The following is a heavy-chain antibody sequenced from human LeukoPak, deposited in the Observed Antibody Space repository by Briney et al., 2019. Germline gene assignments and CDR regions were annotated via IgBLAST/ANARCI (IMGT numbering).Heavy chain of an antibody. V-gene: IGHV1-18*01. Sequence: ASVKVSCKASGYTFTSYGTSWVRQAPGQGLEWMGWISAYNGNTNYAQKLQGRVTMTTDTSTSTAYMELRSLRSDDTAVYYCARDGSSSWYVGYFQHWGQGTLVTVSS. CDR2: ISAYNGNT. J-gene: IGHJ1*01. CDR1: GYTFTSYG. CDR3: ARDGSSSWYVGYFQH. D-gene: IGHD6-13*01.